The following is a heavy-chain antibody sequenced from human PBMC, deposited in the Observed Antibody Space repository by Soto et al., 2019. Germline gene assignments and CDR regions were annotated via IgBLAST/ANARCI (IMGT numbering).Heavy chain of an antibody. J-gene: IGHJ6*02. CDR2: MYNTGST. CDR3: ARDLWCYCGTDCYPLDV. D-gene: IGHD2-21*02. Sequence: SETLSLTCTVSGGSISGYCWSWIRQPPGKGLECIGYMYNTGSTVYNPSFKSRVTISVDTSKNQFSLKLNSVTAADTAVYYCARDLWCYCGTDCYPLDVWGQGTTGAV. CDR1: GGSISGYC. V-gene: IGHV4-59*01.